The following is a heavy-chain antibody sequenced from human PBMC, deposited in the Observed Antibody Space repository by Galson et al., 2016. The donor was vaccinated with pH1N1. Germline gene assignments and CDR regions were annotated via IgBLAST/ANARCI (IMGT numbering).Heavy chain of an antibody. CDR3: AKFCSTCPFDY. D-gene: IGHD3-10*02. CDR2: ISGSGAST. CDR1: QITFSDYA. J-gene: IGHJ4*02. V-gene: IGHV3-23*01. Sequence: SLRLSCAASQITFSDYAMSWVRQAPGKGLRWVSTISGSGASTYYAASVEGRFTISRDNSKSTLFLQLDRLRAEDTAVYYCAKFCSTCPFDYWGQGVLVVVSA.